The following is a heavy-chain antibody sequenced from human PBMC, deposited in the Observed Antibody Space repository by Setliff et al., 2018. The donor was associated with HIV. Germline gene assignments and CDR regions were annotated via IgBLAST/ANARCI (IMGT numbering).Heavy chain of an antibody. V-gene: IGHV1-2*02. CDR1: GYSFTVYH. Sequence: GASVKVSCKASGYSFTVYHIHWVRQAPGQGLEWMGWINPNTGGTQYAQKFQGRVTVTRDTPITTAYMEINRLGSDDTAVYFCARDNRTGYSSGWPLDHWGQGTLVTVSS. J-gene: IGHJ4*02. CDR3: ARDNRTGYSSGWPLDH. CDR2: INPNTGGT. D-gene: IGHD6-19*01.